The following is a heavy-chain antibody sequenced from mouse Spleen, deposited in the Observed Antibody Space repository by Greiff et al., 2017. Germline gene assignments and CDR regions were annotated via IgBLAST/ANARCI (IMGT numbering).Heavy chain of an antibody. J-gene: IGHJ1*01. V-gene: IGHV1-55*01. CDR3: ARAYYGNFYWYFDV. D-gene: IGHD2-10*01. CDR2: IYPGSGST. CDR1: GYTFTSYW. Sequence: QVQLQQPGAELVKPGASVKMSCKASGYTFTSYWITWVKQRPGQGLEWIGDIYPGSGSTNYNAKFKSKATLTVDTSSSTAYMQLSSLTSEDSAVYYCARAYYGNFYWYFDVWGAGTTVTVSS.